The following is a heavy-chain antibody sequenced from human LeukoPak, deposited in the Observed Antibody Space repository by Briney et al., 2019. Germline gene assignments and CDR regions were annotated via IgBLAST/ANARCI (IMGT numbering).Heavy chain of an antibody. CDR2: ISGSGGST. J-gene: IGHJ4*02. Sequence: GGSLRLSCAASGFTFSSYAMSWVRQAPGKGLEWVSAISGSGGSTYYADSVKGRFTISRDNSKNTLYLQMNSLRAEDTAVYYFENNPLFTMFRGFTPDYGGREPLATVPS. CDR1: GFTFSSYA. D-gene: IGHD3-10*01. V-gene: IGHV3-23*01. CDR3: ENNPLFTMFRGFTPDY.